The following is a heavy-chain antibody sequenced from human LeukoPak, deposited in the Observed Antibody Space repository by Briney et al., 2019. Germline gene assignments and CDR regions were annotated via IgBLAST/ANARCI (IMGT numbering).Heavy chain of an antibody. CDR1: GGTFSSYA. J-gene: IGHJ4*02. CDR2: IIPIFGTA. V-gene: IGHV1-69*13. Sequence: ASVKVSCKASGGTFSSYAISWVRQAPGQGLEWMGGIIPIFGTANYEQKFQGRVTITADESTSTAYMELSSLRSEDTAVYYCAKVPYYYGSGSYYNYFDYWGQGTLVTVSS. CDR3: AKVPYYYGSGSYYNYFDY. D-gene: IGHD3-10*01.